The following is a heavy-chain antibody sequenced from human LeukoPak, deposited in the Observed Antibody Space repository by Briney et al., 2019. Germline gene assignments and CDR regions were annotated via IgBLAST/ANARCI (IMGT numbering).Heavy chain of an antibody. CDR3: ARRPRGVIIKTWFDS. CDR2: INHSGST. CDR1: GGSFSGYH. Sequence: SETLSLTCAVYGGSFSGYHWSWIRQPPGKGLEWIGEINHSGSTNYNPSLKSRVTISVDTSKNQFSLKLSSVTAADTAVYYCARRPRGVIIKTWFDSWGQGTLVTVSS. J-gene: IGHJ5*01. D-gene: IGHD3-10*01. V-gene: IGHV4-34*01.